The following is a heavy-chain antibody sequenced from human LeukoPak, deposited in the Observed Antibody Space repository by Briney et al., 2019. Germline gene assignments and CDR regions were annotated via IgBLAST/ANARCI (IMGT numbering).Heavy chain of an antibody. CDR2: ISGGGGKT. J-gene: IGHJ4*02. CDR3: ANDYGDYEGGDY. D-gene: IGHD4-17*01. CDR1: GFTFSSCA. V-gene: IGHV3-23*01. Sequence: GGSLRLSCAASGFTFSSCAMAWVRKAPGKGLEWVSVISGGGGKTYYADSVRGRFTISRDNSKNTLYLQMNSLRPEDTAVYYCANDYGDYEGGDYWGQGTLVTVSS.